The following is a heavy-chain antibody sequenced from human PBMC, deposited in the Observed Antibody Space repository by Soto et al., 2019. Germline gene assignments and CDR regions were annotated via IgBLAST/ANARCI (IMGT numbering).Heavy chain of an antibody. V-gene: IGHV4-31*03. CDR1: GGSFSTGSYY. CDR2: IYYSEST. CDR3: ASAMKDYYGLDV. J-gene: IGHJ6*02. D-gene: IGHD2-2*01. Sequence: SETLSLTCTVSGGSFSTGSYYWSWLRQHPGKGREWIGNIYYSESTYYNPSLKSRVTTSVDTSKNQVSLKLSSVTAADTAVYYCASAMKDYYGLDVWGQGTTVTVSS.